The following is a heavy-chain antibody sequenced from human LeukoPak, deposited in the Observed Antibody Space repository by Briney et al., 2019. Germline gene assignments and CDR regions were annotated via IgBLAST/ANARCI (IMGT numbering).Heavy chain of an antibody. D-gene: IGHD3-10*01. CDR2: INHSGST. CDR3: ARGGYYYGSGSLNWFDP. V-gene: IGHV4-34*01. Sequence: SETLSLTCAVYGGSFSGYYWSWIRQPPGKGLEWIGEINHSGSTNFSPSLKSRVTISVDTPKNQFSLKLSSVTAADTAVYYCARGGYYYGSGSLNWFDPWGQGTLVTVSS. CDR1: GGSFSGYY. J-gene: IGHJ5*02.